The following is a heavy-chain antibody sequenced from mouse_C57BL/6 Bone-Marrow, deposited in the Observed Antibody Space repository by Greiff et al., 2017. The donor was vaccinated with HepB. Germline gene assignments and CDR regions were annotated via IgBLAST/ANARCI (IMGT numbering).Heavy chain of an antibody. V-gene: IGHV1-82*01. Sequence: LEESGPELVKPGASVKISCKASGYAFSSSWMNWVKQRPGKGLEWIGRIYPGDGDTNYNGKFKGKATLTADKSSSTAYMQLSSLTSEDSAVYFCARWNSVDYWGQGTTLTVSS. D-gene: IGHD3-2*02. CDR1: GYAFSSSW. CDR3: ARWNSVDY. CDR2: IYPGDGDT. J-gene: IGHJ2*01.